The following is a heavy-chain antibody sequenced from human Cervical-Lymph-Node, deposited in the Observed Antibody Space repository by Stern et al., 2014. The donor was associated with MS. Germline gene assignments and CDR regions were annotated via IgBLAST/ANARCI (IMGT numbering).Heavy chain of an antibody. Sequence: DQLVESGGGVVQPGRSLRLSCATSGFTFGRHSMHWVRQAPGKGLEWVAIISYDGSSQPYADSVKGRFTISRSNSNNTLYLQMNSLRVEDTAMYYCARPAAARYFDYWGQGSQVTVSS. CDR2: ISYDGSSQ. V-gene: IGHV3-30-3*01. D-gene: IGHD6-25*01. CDR3: ARPAAARYFDY. CDR1: GFTFGRHS. J-gene: IGHJ4*02.